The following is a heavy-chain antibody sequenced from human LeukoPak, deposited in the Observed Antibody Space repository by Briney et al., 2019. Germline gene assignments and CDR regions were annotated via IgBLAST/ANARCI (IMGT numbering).Heavy chain of an antibody. CDR3: ARVSVGAKVHFDY. D-gene: IGHD1-26*01. Sequence: GGSLRLSCAASGFTFSSYSMNWVRQAPGKGLEWVSSISSSSSYIYYADSVKGRFTISRDNAKNSLYLQMNSLRAEDTAVYYRARVSVGAKVHFDYWGQGTLVTVSS. V-gene: IGHV3-21*01. CDR1: GFTFSSYS. CDR2: ISSSSSYI. J-gene: IGHJ4*02.